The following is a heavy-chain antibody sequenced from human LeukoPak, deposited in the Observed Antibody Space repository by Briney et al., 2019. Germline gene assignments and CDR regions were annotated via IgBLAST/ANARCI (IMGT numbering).Heavy chain of an antibody. CDR1: GGSISSYY. CDR3: ARAPRYGDYLYYFYYYGMDV. D-gene: IGHD4-17*01. V-gene: IGHV4-4*07. Sequence: SETLSLTCTVSGGSISSYYWSWIRQPAGKGLEWIGRIYTSGSTNYNPSLKSRVTMSVDTSKNQFSLQLSSATAADTAVYYCARAPRYGDYLYYFYYYGMDVWAQGTTVTVSS. J-gene: IGHJ6*02. CDR2: IYTSGST.